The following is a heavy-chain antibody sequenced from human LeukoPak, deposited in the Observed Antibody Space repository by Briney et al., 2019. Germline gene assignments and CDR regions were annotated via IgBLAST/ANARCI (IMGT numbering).Heavy chain of an antibody. CDR2: ITDCGDNT. J-gene: IGHJ4*02. CDR1: GFTFSRYA. D-gene: IGHD3/OR15-3a*01. Sequence: GGSLRLSCAASGFTFSRYAMSWFRQAPGKGLEWVSAITDCGDNTYYADSVKGRFTISRDNSKNTLYLQMTSLRADETAVYYCARDRLIYTYWGQGTLVTVSS. V-gene: IGHV3-23*01. CDR3: ARDRLIYTY.